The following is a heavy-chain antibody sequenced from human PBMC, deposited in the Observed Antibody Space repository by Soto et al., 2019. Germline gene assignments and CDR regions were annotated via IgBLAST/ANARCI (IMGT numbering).Heavy chain of an antibody. J-gene: IGHJ4*02. CDR1: GFTFSSYA. CDR2: ISYDGRNK. Sequence: QVQLVESGGGVVQPGRSLRLSCAASGFTFSSYAMNWVRQAPGKGLEWVALISYDGRNKYYADSVKGRFTISRDSSKHTLYLQMNSLRDADTAFYYCGRCSSTSCHLGSDYWGQGTLVTVSS. D-gene: IGHD2-2*01. CDR3: GRCSSTSCHLGSDY. V-gene: IGHV3-30-3*01.